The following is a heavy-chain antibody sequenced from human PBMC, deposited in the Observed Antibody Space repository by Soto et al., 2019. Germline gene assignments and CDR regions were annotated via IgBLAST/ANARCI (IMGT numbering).Heavy chain of an antibody. CDR1: GGSISSGGYY. J-gene: IGHJ5*02. Sequence: PSETHSITCTVSGGSISSGGYYWGWIRQPPGRGLEWIGNIYYNGSAYYNPSLRSRVTISVDTSKNQFSLKLRSVSAADTAVYHCANDSNGWFDPWSQGTLVTVSS. CDR3: ANDSNGWFDP. D-gene: IGHD3-22*01. CDR2: IYYNGSA. V-gene: IGHV4-39*01.